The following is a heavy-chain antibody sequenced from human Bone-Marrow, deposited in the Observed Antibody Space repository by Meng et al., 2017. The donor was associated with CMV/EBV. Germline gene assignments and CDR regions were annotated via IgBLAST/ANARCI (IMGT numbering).Heavy chain of an antibody. CDR1: GYTFTGYY. V-gene: IGHV1-2*02. CDR2: INPNSGGA. CDR3: AKDPLFSGHGYYGMDV. J-gene: IGHJ6*02. Sequence: ASVKVSCKASGYTFTGYYMHWVRQAPGQGLEWMGWINPNSGGANYAQKFQGRVTMTRDTSISTTNMELSRLRSDDTAVYYCAKDPLFSGHGYYGMDVWGQGTTVTVSS. D-gene: IGHD3-10*02.